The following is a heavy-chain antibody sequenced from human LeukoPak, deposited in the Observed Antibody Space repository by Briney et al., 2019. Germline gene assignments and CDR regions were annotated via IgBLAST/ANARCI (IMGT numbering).Heavy chain of an antibody. Sequence: GGSLRLSCAASGFTFSSYGMSWVRQAPGKGLEWVSAISGSGGSTYYADSVKGRFTISRDNSKNTLYLQMNSQTAEDTDVYYCAKDYRGYYDNSGYYPTPFDYWGQGTLVTVSS. V-gene: IGHV3-23*01. CDR3: AKDYRGYYDNSGYYPTPFDY. J-gene: IGHJ4*02. D-gene: IGHD3-22*01. CDR1: GFTFSSYG. CDR2: ISGSGGST.